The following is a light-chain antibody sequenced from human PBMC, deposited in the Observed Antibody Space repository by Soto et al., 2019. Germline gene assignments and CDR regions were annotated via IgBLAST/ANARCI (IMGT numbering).Light chain of an antibody. CDR2: EVS. CDR3: ISYRSDPNPYV. Sequence: QSALTQPASVSGSPGQSITISCTGTSSDVGAYKYVSWYQHHPGKAPQLMISEVSNRPSWVSDRFSGSKIGNTASLTISGLQAEDEADYYCISYRSDPNPYVFGTGTKLTVL. V-gene: IGLV2-14*01. J-gene: IGLJ1*01. CDR1: SSDVGAYKY.